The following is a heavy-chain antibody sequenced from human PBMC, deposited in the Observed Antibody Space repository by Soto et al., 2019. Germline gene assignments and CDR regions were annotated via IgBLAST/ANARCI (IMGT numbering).Heavy chain of an antibody. CDR2: INPSGGST. D-gene: IGHD2-15*01. V-gene: IGHV1-46*01. J-gene: IGHJ6*02. Sequence: QVQLVQSGAEVKKPGASVKVSCKASGYTFTSYYMHWVRQAPGQGLEWMGIINPSGGSTSYAQKFQATATPTRATATGPVYMELSSLRSEDTAVYYCAREGCSGGSCYSLYHGMDVWGQGTTVTVSS. CDR3: AREGCSGGSCYSLYHGMDV. CDR1: GYTFTSYY.